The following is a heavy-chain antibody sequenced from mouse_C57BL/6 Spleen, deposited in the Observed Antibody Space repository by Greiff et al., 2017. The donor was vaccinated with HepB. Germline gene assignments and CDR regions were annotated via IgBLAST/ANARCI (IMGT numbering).Heavy chain of an antibody. D-gene: IGHD1-1*01. J-gene: IGHJ1*03. Sequence: EVKLMESGGGLVQPGGSLSLSCAASGFTFTDYYMSWVRQPPGKALEWLGFIRNKANGYTTEYSASVKGRFTISRDNSQSILYLQMNALRAEDSATYYCARYMSYGRGGHWYFDVWGTGTTVTVSS. CDR2: IRNKANGYTT. CDR1: GFTFTDYY. CDR3: ARYMSYGRGGHWYFDV. V-gene: IGHV7-3*01.